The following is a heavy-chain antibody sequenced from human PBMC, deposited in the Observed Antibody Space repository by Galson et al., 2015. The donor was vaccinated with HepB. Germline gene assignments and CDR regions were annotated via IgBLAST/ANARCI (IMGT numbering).Heavy chain of an antibody. J-gene: IGHJ4*02. V-gene: IGHV3-23*01. CDR2: VSGGGGST. CDR3: AKGISSGWHDY. Sequence: SLRLSCAASGFTFSSYGMTWVRQAPGKGLEWVSTVSGGGGSTYYADSVKGRFTISRDNSKNTLYLQMNSLRADDTAVYYCAKGISSGWHDYWGQGTLVTVSS. CDR1: GFTFSSYG. D-gene: IGHD6-19*01.